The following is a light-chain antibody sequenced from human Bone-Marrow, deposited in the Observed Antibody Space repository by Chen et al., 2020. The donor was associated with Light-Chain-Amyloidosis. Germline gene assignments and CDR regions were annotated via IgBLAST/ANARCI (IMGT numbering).Light chain of an antibody. CDR2: AAS. Sequence: IQLTQSPSSPSASVGDRVTVTCRASQDISSYLAWYQQKPGKAPKLRIYAASTLQSGVPSRFSGSGSGTDFTLAISSLQPADFATYSCLQVNSYPLFTFGPGTKVDIK. J-gene: IGKJ3*01. CDR1: QDISSY. CDR3: LQVNSYPLFT. V-gene: IGKV1-9*01.